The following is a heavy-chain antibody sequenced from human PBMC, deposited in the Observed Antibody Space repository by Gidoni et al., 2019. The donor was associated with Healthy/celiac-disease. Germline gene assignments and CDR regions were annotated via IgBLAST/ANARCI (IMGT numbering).Heavy chain of an antibody. J-gene: IGHJ4*02. Sequence: QLQLQESGPGLVKPSETLSLTCTVSGCSISSSSYYWGWIRQPPGKGLEWIGSIYYSGSTYYNPSLKSRVTISVDTSKNQFSLKLSSVTAADTAVYYCARPGIAAAGIDYWGQGTLVTVSS. CDR2: IYYSGST. D-gene: IGHD6-13*01. V-gene: IGHV4-39*01. CDR3: ARPGIAAAGIDY. CDR1: GCSISSSSYY.